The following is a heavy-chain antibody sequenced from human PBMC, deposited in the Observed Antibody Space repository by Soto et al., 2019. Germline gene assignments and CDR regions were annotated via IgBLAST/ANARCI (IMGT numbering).Heavy chain of an antibody. CDR2: IASWSDYI. CDR3: ARGGNYVGLYYGMDV. J-gene: IGHJ6*02. V-gene: IGHV3-21*01. Sequence: EVQLVESGGGLVKPGGSLRLSCAASGFTFSTYSMSWVRQAPGKGLEWVSSIASWSDYIYYAHSVKGRFTISRDNAKNSVYLQMNSLRAEDTALYYCARGGNYVGLYYGMDVWGQGTTVTVSS. D-gene: IGHD3-16*01. CDR1: GFTFSTYS.